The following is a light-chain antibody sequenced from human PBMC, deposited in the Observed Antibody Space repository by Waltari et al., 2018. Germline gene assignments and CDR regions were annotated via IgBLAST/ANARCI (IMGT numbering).Light chain of an antibody. Sequence: QSALTQPASVSGSPGQSITISCTGTSRDVGGYNYVSWYQQHPGKAPKLMIYDVSNRPSGVSNRFSGSKSGNTASLSISGLQAEDEADYYCSSYASSSTLSNWVFGGGTKLTVL. CDR3: SSYASSSTLSNWV. V-gene: IGLV2-14*03. CDR2: DVS. J-gene: IGLJ3*02. CDR1: SRDVGGYNY.